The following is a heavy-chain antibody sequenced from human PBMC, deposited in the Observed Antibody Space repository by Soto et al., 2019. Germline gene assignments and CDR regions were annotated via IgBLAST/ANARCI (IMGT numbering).Heavy chain of an antibody. V-gene: IGHV3-23*01. J-gene: IGHJ4*02. D-gene: IGHD2-15*01. CDR2: ISGSGGST. Sequence: PGGSLRLSCAASGFIFSSYAMSWVRQAPGKGLEWVSAISGSGGSTYYADSVKGRFTISRDNSKSTLYLHMSSLRAEDKAVYFCAGNCSGGSCHDYWGQGTLVTVSS. CDR3: AGNCSGGSCHDY. CDR1: GFIFSSYA.